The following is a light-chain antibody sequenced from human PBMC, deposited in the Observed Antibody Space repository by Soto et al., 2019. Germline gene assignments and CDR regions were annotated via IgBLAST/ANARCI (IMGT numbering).Light chain of an antibody. CDR1: RANIGTNY. CDR3: GAWDDNLYVVL. CDR2: DNV. J-gene: IGLJ2*01. Sequence: QSVLTQPPSVSAAPGQKVTISCSGNRANIGTNYVSWYQQFPGTAPKLVIYDNVRRPSEIPDRFSGSKSGTSATLDITGLQTGDEADYYCGAWDDNLYVVLFGGGTKLTVL. V-gene: IGLV1-51*01.